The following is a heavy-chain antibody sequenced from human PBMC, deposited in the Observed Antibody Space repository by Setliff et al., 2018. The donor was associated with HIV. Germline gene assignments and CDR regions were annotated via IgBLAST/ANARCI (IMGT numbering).Heavy chain of an antibody. Sequence: KTSETLSLTCTVSGGSFSSYYWSWIRQPAGKGLEWIGRIYTSGSTNYNPSLKSRVTMSVDTSKNQFSLKLSSVTAADTAVYYCAGGYSSPYYYYYYMDVWGKGTTVTVSS. CDR1: GGSFSSYY. D-gene: IGHD5-18*01. CDR2: IYTSGST. J-gene: IGHJ6*03. CDR3: AGGYSSPYYYYYYMDV. V-gene: IGHV4-4*07.